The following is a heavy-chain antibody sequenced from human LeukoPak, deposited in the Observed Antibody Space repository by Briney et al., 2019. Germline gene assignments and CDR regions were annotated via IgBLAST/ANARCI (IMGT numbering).Heavy chain of an antibody. Sequence: YWXWIXQPXXXGLEWIGSIYYSGSTYYNPSLKSRVTISVYTSKNQFSLKLSSVTAADTAVYYCARLRRAARMIGAFDIWGQGTMVTVSS. CDR2: IYYSGST. CDR1: Y. CDR3: ARLRRAARMIGAFDI. V-gene: IGHV4-39*01. D-gene: IGHD3-22*01. J-gene: IGHJ3*02.